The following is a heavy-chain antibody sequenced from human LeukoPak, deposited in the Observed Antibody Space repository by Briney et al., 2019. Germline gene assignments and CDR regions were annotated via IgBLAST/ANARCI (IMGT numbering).Heavy chain of an antibody. CDR3: ARERFRGFLEWLLFDY. V-gene: IGHV1-69*13. Sequence: VASVKVSCKASGGTFSSYAISWVRQAPGQGLEWMGGIIPIFGTANYAQKFQGRVTITADESTSTAYMELSSLRSEDTAVYYCARERFRGFLEWLLFDYWGQGTLVTVSS. CDR2: IIPIFGTA. D-gene: IGHD3-3*01. CDR1: GGTFSSYA. J-gene: IGHJ4*02.